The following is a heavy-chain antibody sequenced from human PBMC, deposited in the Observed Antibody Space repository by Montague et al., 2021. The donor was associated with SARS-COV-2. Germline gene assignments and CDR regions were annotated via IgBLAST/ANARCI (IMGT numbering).Heavy chain of an antibody. V-gene: IGHV4-4*02. CDR3: ARDLLRYCSSTSCYNDAFDI. J-gene: IGHJ3*02. CDR1: GGSISSSNW. D-gene: IGHD2-2*01. Sequence: SETLSLICAVSGGSISSSNWWSWVRQPPGKGLEWIGEIYHSGSTNYNPSLKSRVTISVDKSKNQFSLKLSSVTAADTAVYYCARDLLRYCSSTSCYNDAFDIWGQGTMVTVSS. CDR2: IYHSGST.